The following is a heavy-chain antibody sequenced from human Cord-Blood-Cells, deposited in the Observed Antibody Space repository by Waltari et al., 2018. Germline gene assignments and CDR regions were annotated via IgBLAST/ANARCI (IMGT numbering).Heavy chain of an antibody. CDR1: GGSISSGSYY. V-gene: IGHV4-61*09. J-gene: IGHJ6*02. D-gene: IGHD5-12*01. CDR3: ARDSHGVATGGTYYYYGMDV. Sequence: QVQLQESGPGLVKPSQTLSLTCTVSGGSISSGSYYWSWIRQPAGKGLEWIGYIYTSGSTSTNPSLNSRVTISGDTSKNQFSRKLSAVTAADTAVYYCARDSHGVATGGTYYYYGMDVWGQGTTVTVSS. CDR2: IYTSGST.